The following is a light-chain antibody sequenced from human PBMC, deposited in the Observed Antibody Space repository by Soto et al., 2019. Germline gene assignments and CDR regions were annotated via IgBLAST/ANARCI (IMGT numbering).Light chain of an antibody. Sequence: QMTQSPSSLSASVGDRVTITCRASQDIGDDLGWYQQKPGKAPKLLIFAASTLQSGVSSRFSGYGSGTDFTLTIGSLQPEDFATYYCLQDHNYPLTFGGGTKVEIK. V-gene: IGKV1-6*01. CDR3: LQDHNYPLT. CDR1: QDIGDD. CDR2: AAS. J-gene: IGKJ4*01.